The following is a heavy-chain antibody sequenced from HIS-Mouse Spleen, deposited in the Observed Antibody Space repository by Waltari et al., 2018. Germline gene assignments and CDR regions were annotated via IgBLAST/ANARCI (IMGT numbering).Heavy chain of an antibody. CDR2: INPNSGGT. CDR3: ARVYSSSWRGFDY. CDR1: GYSVTGSY. V-gene: IGHV1-2*02. D-gene: IGHD6-6*01. Sequence: QLQLVHPGSEVKKPGASGNVSCTAPGYSVTGSYTHWVRQAPGQGLEWTGWINPNSGGTNYAQKFQGRVTMTRDTSISTAYMELSRLRSDDTAVYYCARVYSSSWRGFDYWGQGTLVTVSS. J-gene: IGHJ4*02.